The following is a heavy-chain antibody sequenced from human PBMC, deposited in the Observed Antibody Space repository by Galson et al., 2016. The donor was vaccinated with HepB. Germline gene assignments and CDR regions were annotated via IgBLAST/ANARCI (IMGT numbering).Heavy chain of an antibody. V-gene: IGHV1-8*01. J-gene: IGHJ4*01. Sequence: SVKVSCKASGYTFTSYDINWVRQATGQGLEWMGWMNPNSGNTGYAQKFQGRVTMTRNISISTAYLELNSLRSEDTAVYYCVTSRGGFGETEPSYWGQGTLVAVSS. CDR3: VTSRGGFGETEPSY. D-gene: IGHD3-10*01. CDR2: MNPNSGNT. CDR1: GYTFTSYD.